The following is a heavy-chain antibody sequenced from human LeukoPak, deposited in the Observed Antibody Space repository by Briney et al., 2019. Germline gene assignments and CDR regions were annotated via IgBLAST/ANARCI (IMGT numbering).Heavy chain of an antibody. D-gene: IGHD2-2*01. CDR1: GYTFTGYY. CDR2: INPNSGGT. J-gene: IGHJ3*02. Sequence: ASVKVSCKASGYTFTGYYMHWVRQAPGQGLEWMGWINPNSGGTNYAQKFQGRVTMTRDTSISTAYMELSRLRSDDTAVYYCARDFLSLVTGSSTSDAFDIWGQGTMVTVSS. V-gene: IGHV1-2*02. CDR3: ARDFLSLVTGSSTSDAFDI.